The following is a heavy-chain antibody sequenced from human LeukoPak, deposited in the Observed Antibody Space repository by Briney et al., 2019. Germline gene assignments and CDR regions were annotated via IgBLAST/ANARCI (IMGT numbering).Heavy chain of an antibody. D-gene: IGHD1-26*01. CDR2: ISGSGGST. Sequence: PGGSLRLSCAASGFTFSDYYMSWIRQAPGKGLEWVSAISGSGGSTYYADSVKGRFTISRDNAKNTVYLLMNSLRAEDTAVYYCARGYSGSYRVDLWGQGTLVTVS. CDR1: GFTFSDYY. J-gene: IGHJ4*02. CDR3: ARGYSGSYRVDL. V-gene: IGHV3-23*01.